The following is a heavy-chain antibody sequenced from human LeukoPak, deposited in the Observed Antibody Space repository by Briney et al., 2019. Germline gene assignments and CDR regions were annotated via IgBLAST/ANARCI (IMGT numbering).Heavy chain of an antibody. V-gene: IGHV3-30-3*01. CDR1: GFTFSSYA. CDR2: ISYDGSNK. D-gene: IGHD6-13*01. CDR3: ARDGGQQLVKGAFDI. J-gene: IGHJ3*02. Sequence: GGSLRLSCAASGFTFSSYAMHWVRQAPGKGLEWVAVISYDGSNKYYADSVKGRFTISRDNSKNTLYLQMNSLRAEDTAVYYCARDGGQQLVKGAFDIWGQGTMVTVSS.